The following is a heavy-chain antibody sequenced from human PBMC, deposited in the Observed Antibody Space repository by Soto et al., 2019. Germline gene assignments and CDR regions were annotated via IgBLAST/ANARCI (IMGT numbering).Heavy chain of an antibody. V-gene: IGHV3-30-3*01. D-gene: IGHD2-15*01. J-gene: IGHJ3*02. CDR1: GFTFSSYA. CDR2: ISYDGSNK. Sequence: GGSLRLSFAASGFTFSSYAMHWVRQAPGKGLEWVAVISYDGSNKYYADSVKGRFTISRDNSKNTLYLQMNSLRAEDTAVYYCARSGCSGGSCYSVPGGAFDIWGQGTMVTVSS. CDR3: ARSGCSGGSCYSVPGGAFDI.